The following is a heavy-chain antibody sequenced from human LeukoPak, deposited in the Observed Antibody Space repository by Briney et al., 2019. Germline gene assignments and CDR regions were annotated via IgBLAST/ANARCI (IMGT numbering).Heavy chain of an antibody. Sequence: PGGSLRLSCAASGFTFSSYAMSWVRQAPGKGLEWVSAISGSGGSTHYADSVKGRFTISRDNSKNTLYLQMNSLRAEDTAVYYCAKAAEQWLGGNWFDPWGQGTLVTVSS. J-gene: IGHJ5*02. D-gene: IGHD6-19*01. CDR2: ISGSGGST. V-gene: IGHV3-23*01. CDR3: AKAAEQWLGGNWFDP. CDR1: GFTFSSYA.